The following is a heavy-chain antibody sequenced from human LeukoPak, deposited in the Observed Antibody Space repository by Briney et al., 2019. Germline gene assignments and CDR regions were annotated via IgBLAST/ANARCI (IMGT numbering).Heavy chain of an antibody. CDR1: GGSISSYY. V-gene: IGHV4-4*07. Sequence: PSETLSLTCTVSGGSISSYYWSWIRQPAGKELEWIGRIYTSGSTNYNPSLKSRVTMSVDTSKNQFSLKLSSVTAADTAVYYCASTYYYDSSGYYSGNPTVFDYWGQGTLVTVSS. J-gene: IGHJ4*02. CDR2: IYTSGST. CDR3: ASTYYYDSSGYYSGNPTVFDY. D-gene: IGHD3-22*01.